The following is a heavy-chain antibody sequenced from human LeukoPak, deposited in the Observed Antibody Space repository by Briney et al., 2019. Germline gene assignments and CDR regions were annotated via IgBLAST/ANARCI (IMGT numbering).Heavy chain of an antibody. CDR1: GFTFSDYY. Sequence: GGSLRLSCAASGFTFSDYYMSWIRQAPGKGLEWVSSISSSSSYIYYADSLKGRFTISRHNAKNSLYLQMNSLRAEDTAVYYCARDQGRYGSGGSCSLFDYWGQGTLVTVSS. J-gene: IGHJ4*02. D-gene: IGHD2-15*01. CDR3: ARDQGRYGSGGSCSLFDY. CDR2: ISSSSSYI. V-gene: IGHV3-11*06.